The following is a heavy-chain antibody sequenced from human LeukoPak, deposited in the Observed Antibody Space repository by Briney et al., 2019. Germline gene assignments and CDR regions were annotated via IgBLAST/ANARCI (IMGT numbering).Heavy chain of an antibody. J-gene: IGHJ4*02. V-gene: IGHV5-51*01. D-gene: IGHD1-1*01. CDR3: AGLGTTEVTTRFDY. CDR1: GSSFTSYW. Sequence: GASLQISCKGSGSSFTSYWIGWVRQVPGKGLEWMGIIHPSDSDTRYSPSFEGQVTISAAKSINTAPLQWNSLKASDTAMYFCAGLGTTEVTTRFDYWGQGTLVTVSS. CDR2: IHPSDSDT.